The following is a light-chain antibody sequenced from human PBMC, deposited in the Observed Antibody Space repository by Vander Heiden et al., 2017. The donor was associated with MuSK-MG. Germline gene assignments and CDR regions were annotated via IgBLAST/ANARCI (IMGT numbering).Light chain of an antibody. J-gene: IGKJ1*01. V-gene: IGKV1-39*01. CDR3: QQSSSTPPWT. Sequence: DIQLTQSPSSLSVSVGDSVTITCRESQSISSNLNWYQQKTGKAPQLLIYSASSLQSGVPSRFIGSGSGTDFTLTISSLQPEDFSTYYCQQSSSTPPWTFGQGTKVEIK. CDR1: QSISSN. CDR2: SAS.